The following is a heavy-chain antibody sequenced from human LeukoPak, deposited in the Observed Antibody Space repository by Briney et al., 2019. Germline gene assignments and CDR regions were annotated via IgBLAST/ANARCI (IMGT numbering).Heavy chain of an antibody. Sequence: GGSLRLSCVASGFIFSSYSMNWVRQAPGKGLEWVSSINSSSSYIYYADSVKGRFTISRDNTKNSLYLQMNSLRAEDTGVYYCARAFADGYTCSPFDYWGQGTLVTVSS. D-gene: IGHD5-24*01. CDR3: ARAFADGYTCSPFDY. CDR2: INSSSSYI. CDR1: GFIFSSYS. J-gene: IGHJ4*02. V-gene: IGHV3-21*01.